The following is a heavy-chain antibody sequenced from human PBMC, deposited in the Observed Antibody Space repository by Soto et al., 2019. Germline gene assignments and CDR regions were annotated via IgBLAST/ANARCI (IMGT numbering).Heavy chain of an antibody. CDR3: AKDKTGPYYYYGMDV. CDR1: GFTFSSYA. V-gene: IGHV3-23*01. CDR2: ISGSGGST. Sequence: PGGSLRLSCAASGFTFSSYAMSWVRQAPGKGLEWVSAISGSGGSTYYADSVKGRFTISRDNSKNTLYLQMNSLRAEDTAVYYCAKDKTGPYYYYGMDVWGQGTTVTVSS. J-gene: IGHJ6*02.